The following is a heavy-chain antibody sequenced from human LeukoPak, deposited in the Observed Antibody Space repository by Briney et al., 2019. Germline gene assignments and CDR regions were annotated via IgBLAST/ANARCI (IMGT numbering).Heavy chain of an antibody. D-gene: IGHD6-19*01. CDR2: IIPIFGTA. J-gene: IGHJ3*02. CDR3: ARVSVAGTLLSAFDI. Sequence: GASVKVSCKASGYTFTSYYMHWVRQAPGQGLEWMGGIIPIFGTANYAQKFQGRVTMTRDTSISTAYMELSRLRSDDTAVYYCARVSVAGTLLSAFDIWGQGTMVTVSS. V-gene: IGHV1-2*02. CDR1: GYTFTSYY.